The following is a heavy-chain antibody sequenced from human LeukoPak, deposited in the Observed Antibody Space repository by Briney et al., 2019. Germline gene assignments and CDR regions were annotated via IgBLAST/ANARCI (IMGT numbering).Heavy chain of an antibody. V-gene: IGHV3-33*01. J-gene: IGHJ4*02. CDR3: XXXXXGXXXXXXDF. CDR1: GFTFSSYG. Sequence: PGGSLRLSCAASGFTFSSYGMHWARQAPGKGLEWVAVIWDDGSSKYYGDSVKGRFTISRDNSKNTLYLQMNILRAEDTAVYYXXXXXXGXXXXXXDFWGQGTLVTVS. CDR2: IWDDGSSK.